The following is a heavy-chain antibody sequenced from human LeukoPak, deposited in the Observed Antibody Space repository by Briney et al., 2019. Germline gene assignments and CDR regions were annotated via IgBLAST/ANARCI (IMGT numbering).Heavy chain of an antibody. D-gene: IGHD5-12*01. J-gene: IGHJ3*01. Sequence: PSETLSLTCTVSGFFSTAYHWGWIRQPPGKGLEWIASIRHDGHTYYNPSLRSQVTISVDMSRNQFSLKLNSLTAADTAAYYCARQVATKGEWAFDVWGQGTMVTVSS. CDR2: IRHDGHT. CDR1: GFFSTAYH. V-gene: IGHV4-38-2*02. CDR3: ARQVATKGEWAFDV.